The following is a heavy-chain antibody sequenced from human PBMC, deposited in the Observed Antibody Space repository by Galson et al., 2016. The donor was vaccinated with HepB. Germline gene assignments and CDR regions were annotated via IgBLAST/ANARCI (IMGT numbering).Heavy chain of an antibody. Sequence: SLRLSCAASGLTLSSYWMSWVRQAPGKGLEWVANIKPDGGEKNYVDSVKGRFTTSRDNAQNSLYLQMSSLRAEDTAVYYCASYRDINSGYSRDAFDIWGQGTMVTVSS. V-gene: IGHV3-7*03. CDR2: IKPDGGEK. CDR3: ASYRDINSGYSRDAFDI. D-gene: IGHD5-12*01. CDR1: GLTLSSYW. J-gene: IGHJ3*02.